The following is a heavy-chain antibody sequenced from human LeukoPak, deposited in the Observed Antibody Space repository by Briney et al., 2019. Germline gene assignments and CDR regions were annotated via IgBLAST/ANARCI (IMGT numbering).Heavy chain of an antibody. J-gene: IGHJ6*03. CDR3: ARIRGFGADYYYYYMDV. CDR1: GGSFSGYY. CDR2: INHSGST. D-gene: IGHD3-10*01. V-gene: IGHV4-34*01. Sequence: SETLSLTCAVYGGSFSGYYWSWIRQPPGKGLEWIGEINHSGSTNYNPSLKSRVTMSVDKSKNQFSLKLSSVTAADTAAYYCARIRGFGADYYYYYMDVWGKGTTVTVSS.